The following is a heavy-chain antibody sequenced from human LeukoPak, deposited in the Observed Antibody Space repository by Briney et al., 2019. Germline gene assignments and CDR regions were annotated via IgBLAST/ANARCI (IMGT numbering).Heavy chain of an antibody. CDR1: GFTFSSYA. J-gene: IGHJ6*02. CDR3: ARLDYYYGMDV. V-gene: IGHV3-30-3*01. CDR2: ISYDGSSK. Sequence: GGSLRLSCAASGFTFSSYAMHWVRQAPGKGLEWVAVISYDGSSKYYADSVKGRFTISRDNSKNTLYLQMNSLRAEDTAVYYCARLDYYYGMDVWGQGTTVTVSS.